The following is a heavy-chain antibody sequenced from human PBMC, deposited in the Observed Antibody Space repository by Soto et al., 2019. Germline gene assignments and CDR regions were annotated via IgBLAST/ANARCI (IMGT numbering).Heavy chain of an antibody. V-gene: IGHV4-39*01. J-gene: IGHJ4*02. CDR2: IHYSGST. Sequence: QLQLQESGPGLVKPSETLSLTCTVSGGSISSNNYYWGWIRQPPGKGLEWIGSIHYSGSTYYSPPLKRRLTISVDTSKRQFSLKLTSVTAADTAVYSCARRGSCYCQDYWGQGTLVTVSS. D-gene: IGHD2-15*01. CDR1: GGSISSNNYY. CDR3: ARRGSCYCQDY.